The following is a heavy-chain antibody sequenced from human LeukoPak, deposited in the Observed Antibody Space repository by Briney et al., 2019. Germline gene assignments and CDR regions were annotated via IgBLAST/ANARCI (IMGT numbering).Heavy chain of an antibody. Sequence: GGSLRLSCAASGFTFSSYSMMWVRQAPGKGLEWVSYISSSTTIHYADSVKGRFTISRDNAKNTLYLQMNSLRVEDTALYYCARSFSNTVRGVGDSWGQGTLVTVSS. CDR2: ISSSTTI. CDR3: ARSFSNTVRGVGDS. J-gene: IGHJ4*02. CDR1: GFTFSSYS. D-gene: IGHD3-10*01. V-gene: IGHV3-48*01.